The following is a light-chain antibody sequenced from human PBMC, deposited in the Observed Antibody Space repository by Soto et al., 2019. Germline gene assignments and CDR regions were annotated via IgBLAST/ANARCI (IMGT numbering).Light chain of an antibody. CDR2: DVT. CDR1: SSDVGGYNY. V-gene: IGLV2-14*01. CDR3: SSYTSSSTYV. J-gene: IGLJ1*01. Sequence: QSVLTQAASVSGARGQAIAISCTGTSSDVGGYNYVSWYQQHPGKAPKLIIYDVTNRPSGVSNRFSGSKSGNTASLTISGLQAEDEADYYCSSYTSSSTYVFGTGTKVTVL.